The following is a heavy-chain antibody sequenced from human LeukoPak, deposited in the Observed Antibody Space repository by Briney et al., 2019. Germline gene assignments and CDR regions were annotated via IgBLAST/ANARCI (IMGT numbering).Heavy chain of an antibody. CDR3: AIGGTYGSGS. J-gene: IGHJ4*02. CDR1: GFTFANNW. CDR2: INNDGRTK. D-gene: IGHD3-10*01. Sequence: GGSLRLSCAASGFTFANNWMHWVRQAPGKGLVGVSLINNDGRTKNYADSVKGRFTISRDNPKNTVYLQMNSLRAEDTAVYYCAIGGTYGSGSWGQGTLVTVAS. V-gene: IGHV3-74*01.